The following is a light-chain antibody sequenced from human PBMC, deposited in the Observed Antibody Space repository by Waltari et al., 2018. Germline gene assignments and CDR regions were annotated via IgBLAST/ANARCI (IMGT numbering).Light chain of an antibody. V-gene: IGKV3-15*01. J-gene: IGKJ4*01. CDR1: QSVSSN. Sequence: EIVMTQSPATLSVSPGERATLSCRASQSVSSNLAWYQQKPGRAPRLLIYGASTRATGIPARFSGSGSGTEFTLIISSLQSEDFAVYYCQQYNNWPLTFGGGTKVEIK. CDR3: QQYNNWPLT. CDR2: GAS.